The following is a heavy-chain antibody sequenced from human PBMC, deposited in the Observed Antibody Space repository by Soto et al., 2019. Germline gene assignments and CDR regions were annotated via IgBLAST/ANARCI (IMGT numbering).Heavy chain of an antibody. CDR1: GGSISSSSYY. J-gene: IGHJ6*02. CDR3: ARLAYYYDSSGYSGPDYYYYGMDV. D-gene: IGHD3-22*01. Sequence: PSETLSLTCTVSGGSISSSSYYWGWIRQPPGKGLEWIGSIYYSGSTYYNPSLKSRVTISVDTSKNQFSLKLSSVTAADTAVYYCARLAYYYDSSGYSGPDYYYYGMDVWGQGTTVTVSS. CDR2: IYYSGST. V-gene: IGHV4-39*01.